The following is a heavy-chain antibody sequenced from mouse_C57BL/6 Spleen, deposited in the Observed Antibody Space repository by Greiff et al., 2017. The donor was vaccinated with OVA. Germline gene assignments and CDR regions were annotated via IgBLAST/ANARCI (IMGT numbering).Heavy chain of an antibody. V-gene: IGHV2-6-1*01. D-gene: IGHD2-4*01. CDR3: ARQYYDYDLAWFAY. CDR1: GFSLTSYG. J-gene: IGHJ3*01. CDR2: IWSDGST. Sequence: VMLVESGPGLVAPSQSLSITCTVSGFSLTSYGVHWVRLPPGKGLEWLVVIWSDGSTTYNSALKSRLSISKDNSKSQVFLKMNSLQTDDTAMYYCARQYYDYDLAWFAYWGQGTLVTVSA.